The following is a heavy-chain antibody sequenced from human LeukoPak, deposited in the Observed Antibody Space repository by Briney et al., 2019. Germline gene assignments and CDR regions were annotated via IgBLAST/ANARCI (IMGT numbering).Heavy chain of an antibody. CDR2: INPNSGGT. J-gene: IGHJ4*02. Sequence: ATVKVSCKASGYTFTGYYMHWVRQAPGQGLEWMGRINPNSGGTNYAQKFQGRVTMTRDTSISTAYMELSRLRSDDTAVYYCARETSGSYSFDYWGQGTLVTVSS. CDR1: GYTFTGYY. CDR3: ARETSGSYSFDY. V-gene: IGHV1-2*06. D-gene: IGHD1-26*01.